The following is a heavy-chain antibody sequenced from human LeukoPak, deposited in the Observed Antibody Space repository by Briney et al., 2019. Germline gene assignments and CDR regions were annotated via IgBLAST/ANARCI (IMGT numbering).Heavy chain of an antibody. CDR1: GASVSSYY. J-gene: IGHJ3*02. CDR3: VRDWEGFNFDI. V-gene: IGHV4-59*02. CDR2: VYNSGST. Sequence: KPSATLSLTCTVSGASVSSYYWSWVRQPPGEGLEWIAYVYNSGSTNYNPSLKSGATISVARSKNQFSLKMNSLTAADTAVYYCVRDWEGFNFDIWGQGTMVTVSS. D-gene: IGHD1-26*01.